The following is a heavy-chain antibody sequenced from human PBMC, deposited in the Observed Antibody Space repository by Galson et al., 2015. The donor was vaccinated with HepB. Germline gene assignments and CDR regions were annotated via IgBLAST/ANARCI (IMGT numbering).Heavy chain of an antibody. CDR3: AKDYAGASVESHYVDY. D-gene: IGHD3-10*01. V-gene: IGHV3-30*18. J-gene: IGHJ4*02. CDR2: ISYDGSKK. Sequence: SLRLSCAASGFTFSSYGMHWVRQAPGKGLEWVAAISYDGSKKYYADSVKGRFTISRDNSKHTLYLQMNSLRAEDTAVYYCAKDYAGASVESHYVDYWGQGTLVTVSS. CDR1: GFTFSSYG.